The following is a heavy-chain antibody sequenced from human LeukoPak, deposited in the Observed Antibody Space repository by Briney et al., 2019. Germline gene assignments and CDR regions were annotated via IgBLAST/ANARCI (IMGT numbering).Heavy chain of an antibody. Sequence: PSETLSLTCTVSGGSISSYYWSWIRQPPGKGLEWIGNIYYSGSTNYNPSLKSRVTISVDTSKNQFSLKLSSVTAADTAVYYCARHQRGNSDAFDIWGQGTMVTVSS. V-gene: IGHV4-59*01. CDR2: IYYSGST. J-gene: IGHJ3*02. D-gene: IGHD4-23*01. CDR3: ARHQRGNSDAFDI. CDR1: GGSISSYY.